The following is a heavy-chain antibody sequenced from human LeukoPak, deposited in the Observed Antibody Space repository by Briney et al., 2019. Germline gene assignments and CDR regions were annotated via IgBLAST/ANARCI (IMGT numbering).Heavy chain of an antibody. CDR1: GYTFTSHY. V-gene: IGHV1-46*01. J-gene: IGHJ5*02. CDR2: INPSGSST. D-gene: IGHD3-16*02. Sequence: RASVKVSCKASGYTFTSHYMHWVRQAPGQGLEWMGLINPSGSSTLYAQKFQGRVTMTRDMSTTTDYMELSSLRSEETAVYYCARDNSVGDIAWWFDPWGQGTRVTVSS. CDR3: ARDNSVGDIAWWFDP.